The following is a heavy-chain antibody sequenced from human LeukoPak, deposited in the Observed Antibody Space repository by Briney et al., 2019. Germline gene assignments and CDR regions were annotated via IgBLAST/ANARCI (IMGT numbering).Heavy chain of an antibody. D-gene: IGHD1-26*01. CDR3: ARGIVGATRNYYYGMDV. Sequence: PGGSLRLSCATSGFTFSSYAMHWVRQAPGKGLEYVSAISSNGGSTYYADSVKGRFTISRDNAKNSLYLQMNSLRAEDTALYHCARGIVGATRNYYYGMDVWGQGTTVTVSS. V-gene: IGHV3-64*02. CDR2: ISSNGGST. J-gene: IGHJ6*02. CDR1: GFTFSSYA.